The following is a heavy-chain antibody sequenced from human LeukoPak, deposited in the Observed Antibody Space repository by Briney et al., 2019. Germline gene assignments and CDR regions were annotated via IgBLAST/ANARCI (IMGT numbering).Heavy chain of an antibody. D-gene: IGHD5-18*01. CDR3: ARAWIQLWTFDY. CDR2: IYHSGST. CDR1: GYSISSGYY. Sequence: PSETLSLTCTVSGYSISSGYYWAWFRHPPGKGREWIGSIYHSGSTYYNPSLKSRVTISVDTSKNQFSLKLSSVTAADTAVYYCARAWIQLWTFDYWGQGTLVTVSS. J-gene: IGHJ4*02. V-gene: IGHV4-38-2*02.